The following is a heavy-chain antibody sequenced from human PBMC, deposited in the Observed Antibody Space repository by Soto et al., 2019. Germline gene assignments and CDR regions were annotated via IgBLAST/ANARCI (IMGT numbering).Heavy chain of an antibody. CDR3: ASVGGCSQGVRWYYYYGMGV. CDR2: INHSGST. Sequence: PSETLSLTCAVYGGSFSGYYWSWIRQPPGKGLEWIGEINHSGSTNYNPSLKSRVTISVDTSKNQFSLKLSSVTAADTAVYYCASVGGCSQGVRWYYYYGMGVGGQVTTVTVSS. J-gene: IGHJ6*01. D-gene: IGHD2-15*01. V-gene: IGHV4-34*01. CDR1: GGSFSGYY.